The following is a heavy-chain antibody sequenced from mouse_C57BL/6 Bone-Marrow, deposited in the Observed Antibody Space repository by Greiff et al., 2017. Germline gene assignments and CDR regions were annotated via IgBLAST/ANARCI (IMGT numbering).Heavy chain of an antibody. Sequence: VQLQQSGAELVKPGASVKFSCTASGFNIKDYSMHWVKQRTEQGLEWIGRIVPEDGETKSAPKFQGKVTITADTSSNTSYLQLSSLTSEDTAVYYCARSTVVATPFAYWGQGTLVTVSA. CDR2: IVPEDGET. CDR3: ARSTVVATPFAY. D-gene: IGHD1-1*01. V-gene: IGHV14-2*01. CDR1: GFNIKDYS. J-gene: IGHJ3*01.